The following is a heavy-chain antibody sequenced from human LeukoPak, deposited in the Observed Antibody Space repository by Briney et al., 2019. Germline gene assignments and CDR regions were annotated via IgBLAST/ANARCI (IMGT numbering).Heavy chain of an antibody. Sequence: GGSLRLSCSASGFIFSNHGMNWVRQAPGKGLEWISYISSTSSDIYYLDSVKGRFTISRDNAKNSLYLQMNSLRAEDTSIYYCARRGPYFDYWGQGILVTVSS. J-gene: IGHJ4*02. V-gene: IGHV3-21*05. CDR2: ISSTSSDI. D-gene: IGHD3-10*01. CDR1: GFIFSNHG. CDR3: ARRGPYFDY.